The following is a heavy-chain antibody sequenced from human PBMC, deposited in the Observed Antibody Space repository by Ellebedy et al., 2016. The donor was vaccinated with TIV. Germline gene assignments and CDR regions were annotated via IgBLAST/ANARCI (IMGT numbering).Heavy chain of an antibody. D-gene: IGHD4/OR15-4a*01. Sequence: AASVKVSCKTSGYIFSSYAITWVRQAPGQGLELMGWINAANGNPKYSQNFQGRVTITRDTSASTAYMELSSLTSEDTAMYYCVRDWGDSGAPYDYWGQGTLVTVSS. CDR2: INAANGNP. CDR1: GYIFSSYA. CDR3: VRDWGDSGAPYDY. J-gene: IGHJ4*02. V-gene: IGHV1-3*01.